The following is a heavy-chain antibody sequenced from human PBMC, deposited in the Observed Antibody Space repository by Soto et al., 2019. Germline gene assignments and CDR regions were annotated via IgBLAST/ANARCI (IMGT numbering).Heavy chain of an antibody. CDR1: GGYSSGYY. J-gene: IGHJ4*02. Sequence: SETLSLTCAVYGGYSSGYYWSWIRQPPGKGLEWIGEINHSGSTNYNPSLKSRVTISVDTSKNQFSLKLSSVTAADTAVYYCARGQTAAAGPIAVVAWDYWGQGTLVTVS. CDR3: ARGQTAAAGPIAVVAWDY. CDR2: INHSGST. V-gene: IGHV4-34*01. D-gene: IGHD6-13*01.